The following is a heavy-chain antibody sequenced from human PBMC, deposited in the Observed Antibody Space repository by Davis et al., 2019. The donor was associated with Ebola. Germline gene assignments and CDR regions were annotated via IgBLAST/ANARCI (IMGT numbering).Heavy chain of an antibody. CDR1: GFTFSSYG. CDR3: ASIAVAGTDFDY. J-gene: IGHJ4*02. CDR2: ISYDGSNK. Sequence: GESLKISCAASGFTFSSYGMHWVRQAPGKGLEWVAVISYDGSNKYYADSVKGRFTISRDNSKNTLYLQMNSLRAEDTAVYYCASIAVAGTDFDYWGQGTLVTVSS. D-gene: IGHD6-19*01. V-gene: IGHV3-30*03.